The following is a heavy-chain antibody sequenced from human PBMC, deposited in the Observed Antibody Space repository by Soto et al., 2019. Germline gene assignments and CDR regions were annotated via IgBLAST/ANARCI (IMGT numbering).Heavy chain of an antibody. J-gene: IGHJ3*02. Sequence: GASVKVSCKASGGTFSSYAISWVRQAPGQGLEWMGGIIPIFGTANYAQKFQGRVTITADESTSTAYMELSSLRSEDTAVYYCARHLFNFGVVPGPAFDIWGQGTMVTVSS. D-gene: IGHD3-10*01. CDR3: ARHLFNFGVVPGPAFDI. CDR1: GGTFSSYA. CDR2: IIPIFGTA. V-gene: IGHV1-69*13.